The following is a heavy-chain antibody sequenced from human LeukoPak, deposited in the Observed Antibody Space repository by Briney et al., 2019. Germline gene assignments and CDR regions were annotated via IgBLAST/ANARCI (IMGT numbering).Heavy chain of an antibody. CDR2: IYYSGST. CDR1: GGSINNYY. V-gene: IGHV4-59*01. Sequence: SETLFLTCTVSGGSINNYYWGWIRQPPGKGLEWIGYIYYSGSTNYNPSLKSRVTISVDTSKNQFSLKLNSVTAADTAVYYCARTDCSGGSCYHGGLVWGQGTLVTVSS. CDR3: ARTDCSGGSCYHGGLV. J-gene: IGHJ4*02. D-gene: IGHD2-15*01.